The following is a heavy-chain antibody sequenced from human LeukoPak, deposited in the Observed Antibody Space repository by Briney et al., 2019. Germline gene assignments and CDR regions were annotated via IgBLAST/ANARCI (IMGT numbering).Heavy chain of an antibody. J-gene: IGHJ4*02. CDR2: IHSSGNA. Sequence: SETLSLTCTVSGGSISSGGYYWSWVRQYPGQGLEWIGYIHSSGNAHYNPSLKSRVSMSRDVSTNQFSLKLSSVTGADTAVYFCARTPPLSGPTRGYFDYWGQGTLVTVSS. CDR1: GGSISSGGYY. D-gene: IGHD1-7*01. CDR3: ARTPPLSGPTRGYFDY. V-gene: IGHV4-31*03.